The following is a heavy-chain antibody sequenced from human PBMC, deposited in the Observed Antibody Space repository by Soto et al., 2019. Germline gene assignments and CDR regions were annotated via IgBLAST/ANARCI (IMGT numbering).Heavy chain of an antibody. D-gene: IGHD4-17*01. Sequence: QVQLQESGPGVVKPSETLSLTCTISGGSISGYYWTWIRQSPGKGLEYIGYIYSGNTNYNPSLNSRVTISVDTSKIWFSLKLSSVTAADPAVYYCGRISPHGDYAYWGQGTLVTVSS. CDR2: IYSGNT. V-gene: IGHV4-59*08. J-gene: IGHJ4*02. CDR3: GRISPHGDYAY. CDR1: GGSISGYY.